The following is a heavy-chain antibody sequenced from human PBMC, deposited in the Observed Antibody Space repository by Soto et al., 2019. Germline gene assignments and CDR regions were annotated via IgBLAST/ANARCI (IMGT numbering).Heavy chain of an antibody. CDR3: AKDRTGMPF. Sequence: EVQLLESGGGLVQPGGSLRLSCAASGISFSRSAMTWVRQAPGEGLEWVSSISGSGISTYYADSVKSRFTISRDNSKNTLYLQMNSLRVDDTAVYYCAKDRTGMPFWGQGTLVTVSS. V-gene: IGHV3-23*01. D-gene: IGHD1-1*01. CDR2: ISGSGIST. CDR1: GISFSRSA. J-gene: IGHJ4*02.